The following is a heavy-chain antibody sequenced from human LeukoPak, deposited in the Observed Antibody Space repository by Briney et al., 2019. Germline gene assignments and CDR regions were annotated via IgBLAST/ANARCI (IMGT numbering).Heavy chain of an antibody. Sequence: SETLSLTCAVSGGSISSNDWWSWVRQPPGKGLEWIGEIYHSGSTNYNPSLKSRVTISVDKSKNQFSLKLSSVTAADTAVYYCARVGSLERGGFELYYFDYWGQGTLVTVSS. CDR1: GGSISSNDW. J-gene: IGHJ4*02. CDR2: IYHSGST. V-gene: IGHV4-4*02. CDR3: ARVGSLERGGFELYYFDY. D-gene: IGHD1-1*01.